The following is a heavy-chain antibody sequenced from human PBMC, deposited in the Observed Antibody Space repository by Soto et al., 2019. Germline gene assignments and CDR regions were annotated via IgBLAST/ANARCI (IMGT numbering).Heavy chain of an antibody. V-gene: IGHV3-30*18. CDR1: GFTFSSYG. CDR3: AKDRRSRARRAPSDY. J-gene: IGHJ4*02. Sequence: QVQLVESGGGVVQPGRSLRLSCAASGFTFSSYGMHWVRQAPGKGLEWVAVISYDGSNKYYADSVKGRFTISRDNSKNTLYLQMNSLRAEDTAVYYCAKDRRSRARRAPSDYWGQGTLVTVSS. D-gene: IGHD3-10*01. CDR2: ISYDGSNK.